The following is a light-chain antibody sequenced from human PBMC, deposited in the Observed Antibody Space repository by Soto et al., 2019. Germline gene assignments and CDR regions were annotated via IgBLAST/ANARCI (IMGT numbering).Light chain of an antibody. V-gene: IGKV3-20*01. CDR3: QQYGSSGT. J-gene: IGKJ1*01. Sequence: EIVLTRSAGTLSLSPGERATLSCRASQSVSTTYLAWYQLKPGQAPRLLIYGASSRVTGIADRFRGSGSGTDFSLPISRPEPEDFAAYYCQQYGSSGTFGQGTKV. CDR2: GAS. CDR1: QSVSTTY.